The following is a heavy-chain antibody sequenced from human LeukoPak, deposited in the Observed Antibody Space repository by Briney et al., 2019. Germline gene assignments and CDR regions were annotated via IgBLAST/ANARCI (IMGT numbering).Heavy chain of an antibody. Sequence: GGSLRLSCAASGVMKTYSMNWDRQAPGKGLEWISYISSSSITLNYADSVKGRFTISRDNAKNLVFLHMNSLRDEDTAVYYCARSGNYYDTSGLLYWGQGALVIVSS. CDR2: ISSSSITL. J-gene: IGHJ4*02. CDR3: ARSGNYYDTSGLLY. D-gene: IGHD3-22*01. CDR1: GVMKTYS. V-gene: IGHV3-48*02.